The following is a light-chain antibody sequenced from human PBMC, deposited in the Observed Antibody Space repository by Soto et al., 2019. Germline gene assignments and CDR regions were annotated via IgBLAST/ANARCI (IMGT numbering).Light chain of an antibody. CDR1: SSNIGAGYD. Sequence: QSVLTQPPSVSGAPGQRVTISCTGSSSNIGAGYDVHWYQQLPGTAPKLLIYGNSNRPSGVPDRFSGSKSGTSASLAIIGLQAEDEADYYCQSYDSSLSGGGVFGGGTKLTVL. V-gene: IGLV1-40*01. CDR2: GNS. J-gene: IGLJ2*01. CDR3: QSYDSSLSGGGV.